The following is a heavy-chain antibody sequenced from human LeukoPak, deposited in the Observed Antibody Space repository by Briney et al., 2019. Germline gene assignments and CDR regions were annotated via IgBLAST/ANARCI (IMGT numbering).Heavy chain of an antibody. CDR3: AREQWEPGVDY. Sequence: SETLSLTCTVSGGSISSGSYYWSWIRQPAGKGLEWIGRIYTSGSTNYNPSLKSRVTISVDTSKNQCSLKLSSVTAADTAVYYCAREQWEPGVDYWGQGTLVTVSS. J-gene: IGHJ4*02. CDR2: IYTSGST. D-gene: IGHD1-26*01. CDR1: GGSISSGSYY. V-gene: IGHV4-61*02.